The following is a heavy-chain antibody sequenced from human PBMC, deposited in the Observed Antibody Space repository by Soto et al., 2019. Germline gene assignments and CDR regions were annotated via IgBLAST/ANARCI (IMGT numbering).Heavy chain of an antibody. V-gene: IGHV1-18*01. CDR1: GYTCTSYG. D-gene: IGHD2-15*01. CDR2: ISAYNGNT. Sequence: QVQLVQSGAEVKKPGASVKVSCKASGYTCTSYGIIWVRQAPGQGLEWMGWISAYNGNTNYAQKLQGGVTMTTDTSTSTADMELRSLRSDDTAVYYCARDKCRGGVGYFDLWGRGTLVTVSS. CDR3: ARDKCRGGVGYFDL. J-gene: IGHJ2*01.